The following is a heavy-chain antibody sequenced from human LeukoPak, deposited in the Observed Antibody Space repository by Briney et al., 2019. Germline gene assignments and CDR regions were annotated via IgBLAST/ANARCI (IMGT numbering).Heavy chain of an antibody. V-gene: IGHV3-48*01. CDR2: ISSSSSTI. J-gene: IGHJ1*01. D-gene: IGHD3-22*01. CDR1: GFTFSSYE. CDR3: ARTYDSSGYPEYFQH. Sequence: GGSLRLSCAASGFTFSSYEMNWVRQAPGKGLEWVSYISSSSSTIYYADSVKGRFTISRDNAKNSLYLQMNSLRAEDTAVYYCARTYDSSGYPEYFQHWGQGTLVTVSS.